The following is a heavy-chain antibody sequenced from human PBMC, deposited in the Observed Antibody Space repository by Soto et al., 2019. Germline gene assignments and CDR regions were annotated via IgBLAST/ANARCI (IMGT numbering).Heavy chain of an antibody. J-gene: IGHJ4*02. CDR1: GFTFDDYS. D-gene: IGHD2-15*01. Sequence: EVQLVESGGDLVQPGRSLRLSCTASGFTFDDYSMHWVRQVPGKCLEWVSGINWNSANIVYADSVKGRFTISRDNAKNSLYLQMNSLRPEDTAFYYCAKPSYCTGGRCYLSFDYWGQGTLVTVSS. CDR2: INWNSANI. V-gene: IGHV3-9*01. CDR3: AKPSYCTGGRCYLSFDY.